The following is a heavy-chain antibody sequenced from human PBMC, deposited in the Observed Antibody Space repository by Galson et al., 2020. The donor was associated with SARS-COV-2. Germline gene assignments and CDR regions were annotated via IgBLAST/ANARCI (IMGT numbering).Heavy chain of an antibody. V-gene: IGHV4-39*07. J-gene: IGHJ4*02. CDR2: IYYSGST. CDR3: AREGLRFLEWLPPDDY. D-gene: IGHD3-3*01. CDR1: GGSISSSSYY. Sequence: SETLSLTCTVSGGSISSSSYYWGWIRQPPGKGLEWIGSIYYSGSTYYNPSLKSRVTISVDTSKNQFSLKLSSVTAADTAVYYCAREGLRFLEWLPPDDYWGQGTLVTVSS.